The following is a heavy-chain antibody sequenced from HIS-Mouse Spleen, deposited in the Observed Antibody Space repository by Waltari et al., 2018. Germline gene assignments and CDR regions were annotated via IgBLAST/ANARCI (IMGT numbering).Heavy chain of an antibody. CDR3: AKDWQWLVLDY. V-gene: IGHV3-23*01. D-gene: IGHD6-19*01. CDR2: ISGSGGST. CDR1: GCTFRSYA. J-gene: IGHJ4*02. Sequence: EVQLLESGGGLVQPGGSLRLSCADPGCTFRSYAMGWVRQAPGKGLGWVSAISGSGGSTYYADSVKGRFTISRDNSKNTLYLQMNSLRAEDTAVYYCAKDWQWLVLDYWGQGTLVTVSS.